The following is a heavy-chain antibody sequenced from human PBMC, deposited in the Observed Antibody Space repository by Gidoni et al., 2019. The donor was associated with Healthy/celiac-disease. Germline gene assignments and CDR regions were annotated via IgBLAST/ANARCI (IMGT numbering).Heavy chain of an antibody. J-gene: IGHJ1*01. Sequence: QVQLQQWGAGLLKPSETLSLTCAVYGGSFSDYYWSWIRQPPGKGLEWIGENSHSGSTNYNPSLNSRVTISVDTSKKQLSLKLSSVTAADTAVYYCAIDYYDTRGHFQHWGQGTLVTVSS. CDR3: AIDYYDTRGHFQH. CDR1: GGSFSDYY. V-gene: IGHV4-34*01. D-gene: IGHD3-22*01. CDR2: NSHSGST.